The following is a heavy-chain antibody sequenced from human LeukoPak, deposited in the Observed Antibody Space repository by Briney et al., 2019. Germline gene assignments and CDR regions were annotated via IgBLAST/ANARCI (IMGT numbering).Heavy chain of an antibody. V-gene: IGHV1-69*13. CDR2: IIPIFDTA. CDR1: GGTFSSYS. Sequence: SVKVSCKASGGTFSSYSISWVRQAPGQGLEWMGGIIPIFDTADYAQKFQGRVTIAADESTSTAYMELSSLRSEDTAVFYCARISLGAIWGYYYGMDVWGQGTAVTVSS. D-gene: IGHD1-26*01. J-gene: IGHJ6*02. CDR3: ARISLGAIWGYYYGMDV.